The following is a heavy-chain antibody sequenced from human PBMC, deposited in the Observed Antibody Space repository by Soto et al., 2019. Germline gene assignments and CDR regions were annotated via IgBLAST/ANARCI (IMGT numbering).Heavy chain of an antibody. CDR2: IDPSDSQT. D-gene: IGHD3-22*01. Sequence: GASLKISCKGSGYSSAGYWITWVRQKPGKGLEWMGRIDPSDSQTYYSPSFRGHVTISVTKSITTVFVQWSSLRASDTAMYYCARQIYDSDTGPNFQYYFDSWGQGTPVTVSS. CDR1: GYSSAGYW. V-gene: IGHV5-10-1*01. J-gene: IGHJ4*02. CDR3: ARQIYDSDTGPNFQYYFDS.